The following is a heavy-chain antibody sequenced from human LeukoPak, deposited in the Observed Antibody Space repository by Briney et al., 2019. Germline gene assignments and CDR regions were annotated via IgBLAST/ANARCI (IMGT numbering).Heavy chain of an antibody. V-gene: IGHV3-30*07. J-gene: IGHJ6*02. Sequence: DSVKGRFTISRDNSKNTLYLQMNSLRAEDTAVYYCARDQGQNYGMDVWGQGTTVTVSS. CDR3: ARDQGQNYGMDV.